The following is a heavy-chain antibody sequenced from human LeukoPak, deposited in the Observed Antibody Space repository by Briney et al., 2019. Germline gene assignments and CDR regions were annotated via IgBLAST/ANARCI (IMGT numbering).Heavy chain of an antibody. D-gene: IGHD5-18*01. Sequence: GGSLRLSCAAPGFTFSSYSMNWVRQAPGKGLEWVSSISSSSSYKYYADSVKGRFTISRDNAKNSLYLQMNSLRAEDTAVYYCASRYSYGYRDYWGQGTLVTVSS. CDR2: ISSSSSYK. CDR3: ASRYSYGYRDY. J-gene: IGHJ4*02. V-gene: IGHV3-21*04. CDR1: GFTFSSYS.